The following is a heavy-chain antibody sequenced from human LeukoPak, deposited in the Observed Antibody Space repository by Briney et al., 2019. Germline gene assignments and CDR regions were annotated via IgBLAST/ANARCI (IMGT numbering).Heavy chain of an antibody. CDR3: AGDRNSDWYSPLDY. V-gene: IGHV3-23*01. D-gene: IGHD6-19*01. CDR1: GFTFSSCD. CDR2: ISGSGGTT. J-gene: IGHJ4*02. Sequence: GGSLRLSCAASGFTFSSCDMRWVRQAPGKGLEWVSSISGSGGTTYYADSVKGRFTISRDNSRNTVYMQMDSLRAEDTAIYYCAGDRNSDWYSPLDYWGQGSQVTVSP.